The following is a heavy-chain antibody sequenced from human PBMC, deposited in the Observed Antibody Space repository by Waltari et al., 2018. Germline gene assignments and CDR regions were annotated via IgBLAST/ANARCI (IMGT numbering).Heavy chain of an antibody. J-gene: IGHJ4*02. D-gene: IGHD3-22*01. CDR2: IYXSGST. CDR1: GGSISSYY. V-gene: IGHV4-59*01. CDR3: AREXDDSSGYLKY. Sequence: QVQLQXSGXGLVKPSETLSLTCTVSGGSISSYYWSWLRQPPGKGLEWIGYIYXSGSTNYNPXLKSXVTISVDTSKNQFSLKLSSVTAADTAVYYCAREXDDSSGYLKYWGQGTXVTVSX.